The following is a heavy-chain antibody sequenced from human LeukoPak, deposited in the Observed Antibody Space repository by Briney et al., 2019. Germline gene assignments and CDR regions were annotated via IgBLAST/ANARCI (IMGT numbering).Heavy chain of an antibody. CDR1: GGSISSYY. CDR2: LYTSGTT. Sequence: SETLSLTCTVSGGSISSYYWSWIRQPAGKGLEWIGRLYTSGTTNYNPSLKSRVTMSVDMSKNQVSLKLNSVTAADTAIHYCARDLTPAAGVDSWGRGTLVTVSS. CDR3: ARDLTPAAGVDS. V-gene: IGHV4-4*07. J-gene: IGHJ4*02. D-gene: IGHD6-13*01.